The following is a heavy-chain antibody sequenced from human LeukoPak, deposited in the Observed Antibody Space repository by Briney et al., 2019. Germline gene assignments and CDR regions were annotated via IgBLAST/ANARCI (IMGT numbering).Heavy chain of an antibody. CDR2: ISYDGSNK. V-gene: IGHV3-30-3*01. CDR3: ARVVWPGGYYYGMDV. D-gene: IGHD2-8*01. CDR1: GFTFSSYA. Sequence: GGSLRLSCAVSGFTFSSYAMHWVRQAPGKGLEWVAVISYDGSNKYYADSVRGRFTISRDNSKNTLYLQMNSLRAEDTAVYYCARVVWPGGYYYGMDVWGQGTTVTVSS. J-gene: IGHJ6*02.